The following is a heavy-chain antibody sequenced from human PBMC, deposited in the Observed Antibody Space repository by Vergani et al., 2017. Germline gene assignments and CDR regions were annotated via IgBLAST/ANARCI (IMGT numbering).Heavy chain of an antibody. V-gene: IGHV3-21*01. J-gene: IGHJ6*04. D-gene: IGHD3-10*01. Sequence: EVQLVESGGGLVKPGGSLRLSCAASGFTFSSYSMNWVRQAPGKGLEWVSSISSSSSYIYYADSVKGRFTISRDNAKNSLYLQMNSLRAEDTAVYYCARDIAMVRGLDVWGKGTTVTVSS. CDR2: ISSSSSYI. CDR1: GFTFSSYS. CDR3: ARDIAMVRGLDV.